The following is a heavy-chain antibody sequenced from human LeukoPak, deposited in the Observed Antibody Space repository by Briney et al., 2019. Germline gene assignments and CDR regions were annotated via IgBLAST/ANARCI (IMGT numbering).Heavy chain of an antibody. D-gene: IGHD3-22*01. CDR1: GGSISSSSYY. CDR2: INHSGNT. J-gene: IGHJ4*02. V-gene: IGHV4-39*07. CDR3: ARSKDGSGFAAY. Sequence: PSETLSLTCTVSGGSISSSSYYWTWIRQPPGKGLEWIGEINHSGNTNYNPSLKSRVAISVDTSKNQFSLKLSSVIAADTAMYYCARSKDGSGFAAYWGQGTQVTVSS.